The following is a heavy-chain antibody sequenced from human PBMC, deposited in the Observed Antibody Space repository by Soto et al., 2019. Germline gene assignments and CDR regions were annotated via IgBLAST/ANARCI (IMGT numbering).Heavy chain of an antibody. CDR2: INPSGGST. V-gene: IGHV1-46*01. Sequence: GASVKVSSTASGYTFTSYYMHWVRQAPGRGLEWMGIINPSGGSTSYAQKFQGRVTMTRDTSTSTVYMELSSLRSEDTAVYYCARESVGATSGFDYWGQGTLVTVPQ. D-gene: IGHD1-26*01. CDR1: GYTFTSYY. CDR3: ARESVGATSGFDY. J-gene: IGHJ4*02.